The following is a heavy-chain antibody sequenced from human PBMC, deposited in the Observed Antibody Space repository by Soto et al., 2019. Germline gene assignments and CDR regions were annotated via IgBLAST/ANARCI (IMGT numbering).Heavy chain of an antibody. Sequence: SETLSLTCTVSGGSITNYYWSWIRQPAGKGLEWIGRMYTKERTNYNLSLKSRVTMSVDTSKNQFSLKLNAVTAADTAVYYCARDDYKDGGNNWFDPWGQGTLVTVSS. CDR1: GGSITNYY. CDR3: ARDDYKDGGNNWFDP. J-gene: IGHJ5*02. D-gene: IGHD3-16*01. CDR2: MYTKERT. V-gene: IGHV4-4*07.